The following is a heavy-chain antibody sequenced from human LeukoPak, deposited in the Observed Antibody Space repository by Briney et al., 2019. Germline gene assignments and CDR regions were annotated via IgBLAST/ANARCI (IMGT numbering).Heavy chain of an antibody. V-gene: IGHV1-69*13. Sequence: SVKVSCKASGGTFSSYAISWVRQAPGQGLEWMGGIIPIFGTANYTQKFQGRVTITADESTSTAYMELSSLRSEDTAVYYCARDRRPSYYYDSLYYFDYWGQGTLVTVSS. CDR1: GGTFSSYA. CDR2: IIPIFGTA. J-gene: IGHJ4*02. CDR3: ARDRRPSYYYDSLYYFDY. D-gene: IGHD3-22*01.